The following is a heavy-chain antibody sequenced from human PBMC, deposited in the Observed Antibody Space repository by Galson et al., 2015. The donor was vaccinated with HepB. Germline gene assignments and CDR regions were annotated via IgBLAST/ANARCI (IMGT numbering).Heavy chain of an antibody. CDR2: ISAYNGNT. Sequence: SVKVSCKASGYTFTSYGISWVRQAPGQGLEWMGWISAYNGNTNYAQKLQGRVTMTTDTSTSTAYMELRSLRSDDTAVYYCARDHYYDSSGYLKYYYYYYGMDVWGQGTTVTVSS. CDR3: ARDHYYDSSGYLKYYYYYYGMDV. D-gene: IGHD3-22*01. CDR1: GYTFTSYG. J-gene: IGHJ6*02. V-gene: IGHV1-18*04.